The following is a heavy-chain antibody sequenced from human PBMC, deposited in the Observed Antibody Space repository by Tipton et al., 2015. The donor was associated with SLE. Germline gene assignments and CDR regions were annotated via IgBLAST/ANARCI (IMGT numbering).Heavy chain of an antibody. CDR3: ARRELGRLGIDS. CDR2: IYPDDSET. D-gene: IGHD7-27*01. V-gene: IGHV5-51*01. Sequence: QLVQSGAEVKKPGESLKISCKVSGSSFSNYWIAWVRQMPGKGLEWMGVIYPDDSETSYSPSFQGQVTISADKSISTAYLQWSSLKASDTAMYYCARRELGRLGIDSWGQGSLVTVSS. J-gene: IGHJ4*02. CDR1: GSSFSNYW.